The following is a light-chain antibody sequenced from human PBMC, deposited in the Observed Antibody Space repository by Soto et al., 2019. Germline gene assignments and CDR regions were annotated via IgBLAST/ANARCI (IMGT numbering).Light chain of an antibody. CDR2: GAS. V-gene: IGKV3-15*01. Sequence: DIVLTQSPGTLSLSPGERATLSCRASQTVSSSSLAWYQQKPGQAPRLLMYGASTRADGIPARFTGSGSGTEFTLTISSLQSEDFAVYYCQQYHIWPPWTSGQGTKVDIK. J-gene: IGKJ1*01. CDR1: QTVSSS. CDR3: QQYHIWPPWT.